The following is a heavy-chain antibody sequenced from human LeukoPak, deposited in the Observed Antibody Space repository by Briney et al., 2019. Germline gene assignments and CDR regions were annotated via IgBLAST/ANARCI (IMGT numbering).Heavy chain of an antibody. CDR3: AGGPYDSSGYYFDY. D-gene: IGHD3-22*01. V-gene: IGHV4-34*01. Sequence: PSETLSLTCAVYGGSFSGYYWSWIRQPPGKGLEWIGEINHSGSTNYNPSLKSRVTISVDTSKNQFSLKLSSVTAADTAVYYCAGGPYDSSGYYFDYWGQGTLVTVSS. CDR1: GGSFSGYY. CDR2: INHSGST. J-gene: IGHJ4*02.